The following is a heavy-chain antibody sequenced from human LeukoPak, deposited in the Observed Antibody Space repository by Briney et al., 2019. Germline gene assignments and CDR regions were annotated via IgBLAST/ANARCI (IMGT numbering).Heavy chain of an antibody. V-gene: IGHV2-70*11. D-gene: IGHD6-13*01. CDR2: IDWDDDK. CDR3: ARMLGQLATHNMDV. Sequence: TLSLTCAVYGGSLSGYYWSWIRQPPGKALEWLARIDWDDDKYYSTSLKTRLTISKDTSKNQVVLTMTNMDPVDTATYYCARMLGQLATHNMDVWGKGTTVTVSS. J-gene: IGHJ6*03. CDR1: GGSLSGYY.